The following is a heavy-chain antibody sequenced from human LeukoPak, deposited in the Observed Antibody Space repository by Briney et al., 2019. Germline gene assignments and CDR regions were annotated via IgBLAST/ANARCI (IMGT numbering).Heavy chain of an antibody. V-gene: IGHV3-30*02. J-gene: IGHJ4*02. CDR3: ARDRSGVGADYYFDY. CDR1: GFTFSSYG. D-gene: IGHD1-26*01. Sequence: GGSLRLSCASSGFTFSSYGMHWVRQAPGKGLEWVTFIRYDGSNKYYADSVKGRFTISRDNSKNTLYLQMNSLRPEDTAVYYCARDRSGVGADYYFDYWGQGTLVTVSS. CDR2: IRYDGSNK.